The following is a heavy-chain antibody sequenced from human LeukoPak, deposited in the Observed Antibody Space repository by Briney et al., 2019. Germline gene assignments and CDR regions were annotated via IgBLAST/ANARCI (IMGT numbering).Heavy chain of an antibody. D-gene: IGHD6-6*01. CDR1: GGSIRSSSYY. V-gene: IGHV4-39*01. CDR3: ATQVGAARTYFDY. J-gene: IGHJ4*02. Sequence: SETLSLTCAVSGGSIRSSSYYWGWIRQPPGKGLEWIGRIYYSGTTYYNPSHKSRVTISVDTSKNQFSLNLNSVTAADTAVYYCATQVGAARTYFDYWGQGTLVTVSS. CDR2: IYYSGTT.